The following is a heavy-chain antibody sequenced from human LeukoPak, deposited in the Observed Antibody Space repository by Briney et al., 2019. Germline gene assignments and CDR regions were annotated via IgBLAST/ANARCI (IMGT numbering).Heavy chain of an antibody. D-gene: IGHD2-15*01. Sequence: SETLSLTCTVSGGSISSSSYYWGWIRQPPGKGLEWIGSIYYSGSTYYNPSLKSRVTISVDTSKNQFSLKLSSVTAADTAVYYCARYYTGVAAIGNWFDPWGQGTLVTVSS. V-gene: IGHV4-39*07. CDR3: ARYYTGVAAIGNWFDP. CDR2: IYYSGST. CDR1: GGSISSSSYY. J-gene: IGHJ5*02.